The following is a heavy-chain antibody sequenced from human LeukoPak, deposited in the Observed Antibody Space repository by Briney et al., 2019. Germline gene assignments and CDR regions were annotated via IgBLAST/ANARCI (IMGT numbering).Heavy chain of an antibody. CDR1: GFSFSLYW. J-gene: IGHJ6*02. V-gene: IGHV3-48*02. CDR3: ARGSYYGMDV. D-gene: IGHD3-10*01. Sequence: GGSLRLSCAASGFSFSLYWMTWVRQAPGKGLEWVSYISSSSSTIYYADSVKGRFTISRDNAKNSLYLQMNSLRDEDTAVYYCARGSYYGMDVWGQGTTVTVSS. CDR2: ISSSSSTI.